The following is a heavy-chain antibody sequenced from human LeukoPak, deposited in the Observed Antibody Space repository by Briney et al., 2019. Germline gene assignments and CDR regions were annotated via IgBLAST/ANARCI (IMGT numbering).Heavy chain of an antibody. J-gene: IGHJ4*02. V-gene: IGHV4-39*07. CDR3: ARDNVPYYDFWSGYFYYFDY. Sequence: SETLSLTCTVSGGSISSYYWGWIRQPPGKGLEWIGSIYYSGSTYYNPSLKSRVTISVDTSKNQFSLKLSSVTAADTAVYYCARDNVPYYDFWSGYFYYFDYWGQGTLVTVSS. D-gene: IGHD3-3*01. CDR2: IYYSGST. CDR1: GGSISSYY.